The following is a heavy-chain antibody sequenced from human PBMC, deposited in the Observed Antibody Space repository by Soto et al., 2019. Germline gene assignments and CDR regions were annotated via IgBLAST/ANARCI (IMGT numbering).Heavy chain of an antibody. Sequence: GASVKVSCKASGYTFTSYGISWVRQAPGQGLEWMGWISAYNGNTNYAQKLQGRVTMTTDTSTSTAYMELRSLRSDDTAVYYCVREQSRYYYDSSGYYWGYYFDYWGQGTLVTVSS. J-gene: IGHJ4*02. CDR1: GYTFTSYG. CDR3: VREQSRYYYDSSGYYWGYYFDY. CDR2: ISAYNGNT. D-gene: IGHD3-22*01. V-gene: IGHV1-18*04.